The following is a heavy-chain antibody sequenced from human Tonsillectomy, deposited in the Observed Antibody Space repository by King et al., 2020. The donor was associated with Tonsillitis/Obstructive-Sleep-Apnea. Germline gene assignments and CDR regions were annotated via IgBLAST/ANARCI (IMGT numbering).Heavy chain of an antibody. Sequence: VQLVESGAEVKKPGESLRISCKGSGYSFTSYWISWVRQMPGKGLEWMGRIDPSDSYTNYSPSFQGHVTISADKSLSTAYLQWSSLKASDPAMYSCAARLGIVGATGYWGQGTLVTVSS. V-gene: IGHV5-10-1*03. CDR2: IDPSDSYT. D-gene: IGHD1-26*01. CDR3: AARLGIVGATGY. CDR1: GYSFTSYW. J-gene: IGHJ4*02.